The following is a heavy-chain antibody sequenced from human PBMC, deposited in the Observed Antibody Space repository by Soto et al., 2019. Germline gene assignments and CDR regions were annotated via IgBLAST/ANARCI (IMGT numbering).Heavy chain of an antibody. J-gene: IGHJ4*02. CDR1: GFTFDDYA. D-gene: IGHD2-2*02. CDR2: ISWDGGST. CDR3: AKDQGGGYCSSTSCYTFDY. V-gene: IGHV3-43D*04. Sequence: LRLSCAASGFTFDDYAMHWVRQAPGKGLEWVSLISWDGGSTYYADSVKGRFTISRDNSKNSLYLQMNSLRAEDTALYYCAKDQGGGYCSSTSCYTFDYWGQGTLVTVSS.